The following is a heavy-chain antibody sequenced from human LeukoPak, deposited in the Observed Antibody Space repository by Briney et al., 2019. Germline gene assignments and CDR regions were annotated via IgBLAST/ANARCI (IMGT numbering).Heavy chain of an antibody. D-gene: IGHD4-17*01. J-gene: IGHJ4*02. V-gene: IGHV3-9*01. CDR2: ISWNSGNI. CDR3: ANPHGDYRDS. CDR1: GFTFGDYA. Sequence: SGGSLRLSCAASGFTFGDYAMHWVRQAPGKGLEWVSDISWNSGNIGYGDSVKGRFTISRDNAKNSLSLQMNSLTVEDTALYYCANPHGDYRDSWGQGTLVTVSS.